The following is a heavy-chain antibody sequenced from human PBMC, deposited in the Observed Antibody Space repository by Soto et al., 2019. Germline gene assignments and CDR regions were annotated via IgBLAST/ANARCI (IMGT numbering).Heavy chain of an antibody. CDR2: ISGSGGST. J-gene: IGHJ4*02. CDR3: AKLTRVLRFLEWLSTDFDY. Sequence: SLRLYRAASGFTVSSYAMSWVRQTPGKGLEWVSAISGSGGSTYYADSVKGRFTISRDNSKNTLYLQMNSLRAEDTAVYYCAKLTRVLRFLEWLSTDFDYWGQGTLVTVSS. V-gene: IGHV3-23*01. D-gene: IGHD3-3*01. CDR1: GFTVSSYA.